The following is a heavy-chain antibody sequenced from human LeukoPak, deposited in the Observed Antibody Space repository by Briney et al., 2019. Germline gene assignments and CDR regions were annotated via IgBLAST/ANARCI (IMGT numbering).Heavy chain of an antibody. D-gene: IGHD5-12*01. Sequence: ASVKVSCKASGYTFTGYYMHWVRQAPGQGLEWMGWINPNSGGTNYAQKFQGRVTMTRDTSISTAYMELSRLRSDDMAVYYCARDPRRGYSGYDRGWFDPWGQGTLVTVSS. CDR3: ARDPRRGYSGYDRGWFDP. CDR1: GYTFTGYY. V-gene: IGHV1-2*02. J-gene: IGHJ5*02. CDR2: INPNSGGT.